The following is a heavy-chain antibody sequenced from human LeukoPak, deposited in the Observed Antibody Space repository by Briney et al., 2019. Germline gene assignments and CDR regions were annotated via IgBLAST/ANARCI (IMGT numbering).Heavy chain of an antibody. Sequence: GGSLRLSCAASGFTFSSYWMSWVRQAPGKGLEWVANIKQDGSEKYYVDSVKGRFTISRDNAKNSLYLQMNSLRAEDTAVYYCARDHVSGLKQWLVYYYYYGMDVWGKGTTVTVSS. CDR3: ARDHVSGLKQWLVYYYYYGMDV. CDR2: IKQDGSEK. J-gene: IGHJ6*04. CDR1: GFTFSSYW. V-gene: IGHV3-7*03. D-gene: IGHD6-19*01.